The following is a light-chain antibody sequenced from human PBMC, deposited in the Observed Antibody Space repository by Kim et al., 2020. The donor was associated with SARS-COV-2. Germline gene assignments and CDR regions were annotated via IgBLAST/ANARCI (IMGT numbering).Light chain of an antibody. V-gene: IGLV2-14*03. CDR3: SSYTTSSTQV. CDR2: GVG. Sequence: GQSITISFTGTRSDVGGYNYVSWYQQHPGKAPKLLIYGVGNRPSGVSNRFSGSKSGNTASLTISGLQAEDEADYYCSSYTTSSTQVFGGGTQLTVL. J-gene: IGLJ2*01. CDR1: RSDVGGYNY.